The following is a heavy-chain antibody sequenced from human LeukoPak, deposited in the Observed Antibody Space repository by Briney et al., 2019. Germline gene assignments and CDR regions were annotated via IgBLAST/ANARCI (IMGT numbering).Heavy chain of an antibody. CDR3: ARDLLASGFWSGYYHYYYGMDV. Sequence: PGGSLRLSCAASGFTFSSYWMSWVRQAPGKGLEWVANIKQDGSEKYYVDSVKGRFTISRDNAKNSLYLQMNSLRAEDTAVYYCARDLLASGFWSGYYHYYYGMDVWGQGTTVTVSS. D-gene: IGHD3-3*01. CDR2: IKQDGSEK. CDR1: GFTFSSYW. V-gene: IGHV3-7*01. J-gene: IGHJ6*02.